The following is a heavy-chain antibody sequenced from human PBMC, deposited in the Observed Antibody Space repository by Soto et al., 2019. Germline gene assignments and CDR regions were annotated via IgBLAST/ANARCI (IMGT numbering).Heavy chain of an antibody. D-gene: IGHD2-21*01. Sequence: ELQLVETGGGVIQTGGSLRLSCAASGFSISSNYIAWVRQPPGKGLEWVSTTFSGGNTEYAASVKGRCSISRDNYKNTLYLQMDNLRVEYTAVYYCARKPPSAIQGWAFGMDVWGQGTTVSVSS. CDR1: GFSISSNY. J-gene: IGHJ6*02. V-gene: IGHV3-53*02. CDR2: TFSGGNT. CDR3: ARKPPSAIQGWAFGMDV.